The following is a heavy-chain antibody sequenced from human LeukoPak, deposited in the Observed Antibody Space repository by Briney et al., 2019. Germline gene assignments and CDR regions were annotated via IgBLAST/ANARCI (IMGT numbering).Heavy chain of an antibody. CDR3: ARDQYSGSYGDAFDI. D-gene: IGHD1-26*01. Sequence: GGSLRLSCAASGFTFSSYSMNWVRQAPGKGLEWVSSISSSSSYIYYADSVKGRFTISRDNAKNSLYLQMNSLRAGDTAVYYCARDQYSGSYGDAFDIWGQGTMVTVSS. CDR2: ISSSSSYI. V-gene: IGHV3-21*01. CDR1: GFTFSSYS. J-gene: IGHJ3*02.